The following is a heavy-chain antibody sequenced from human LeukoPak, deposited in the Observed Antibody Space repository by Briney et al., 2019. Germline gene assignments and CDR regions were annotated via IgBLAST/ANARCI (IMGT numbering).Heavy chain of an antibody. V-gene: IGHV1-18*01. J-gene: IGHJ4*02. CDR1: GYTFTSYG. D-gene: IGHD5-12*01. Sequence: GASVKVSCKASGYTFTSYGISWVRQAPGQGLEWMGWISAYNGNTNYAQKLQGRVTMTTDTSTSTAYMELRSLRSDDTAVYYCARSSWDSGYDPAPLDYWGQGTLVTVSS. CDR3: ARSSWDSGYDPAPLDY. CDR2: ISAYNGNT.